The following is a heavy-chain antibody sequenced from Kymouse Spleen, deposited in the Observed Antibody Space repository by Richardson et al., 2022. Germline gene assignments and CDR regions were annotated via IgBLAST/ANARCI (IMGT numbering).Heavy chain of an antibody. J-gene: IGHJ6*02. CDR2: IYYSGST. D-gene: IGHD3-9*01. CDR3: ARDSTGPNYYYGMDV. Sequence: QVQLQESGPGLVKPSETLSLTCTVSGGSVSSGSYYWSWIRQPPGKGLEWIGYIYYSGSTNYNPSLKSRVTISVDTSKNQFSLKLSSVTAADTAVYYCARDSTGPNYYYGMDVWGQGTTVTVSS. V-gene: IGHV4-61*01. CDR1: GGSVSSGSYY.